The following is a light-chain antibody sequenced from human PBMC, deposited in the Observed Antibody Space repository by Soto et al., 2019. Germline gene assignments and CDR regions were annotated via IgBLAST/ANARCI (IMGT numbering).Light chain of an antibody. V-gene: IGKV3-15*01. J-gene: IGKJ1*01. CDR1: QSVSSN. CDR2: GAS. Sequence: ETVLTQSPANLSVSPRERAALSCRASQSVSSNLAWYQQKPGQAPRLLIYGASTRATGIPARFSGSGSGTEFTLTISSLQSEDFAVYYCQQYNNWLWTFGQGTKVDIK. CDR3: QQYNNWLWT.